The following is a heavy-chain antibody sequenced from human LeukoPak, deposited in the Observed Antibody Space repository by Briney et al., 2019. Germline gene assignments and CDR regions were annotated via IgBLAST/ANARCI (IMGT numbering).Heavy chain of an antibody. J-gene: IGHJ4*02. CDR1: GGSFSGYY. CDR3: ARFPPYGEMATMGRDY. Sequence: PSETLSLTCAVYGGSFSGYYWSWIRQPPGKGLEWIGEINHSGSTNYNPSLKSRVTISVDTSKNQFSLKLSPVTAADTAVYYCARFPPYGEMATMGRDYWGQGTLSPSPQ. CDR2: INHSGST. V-gene: IGHV4-34*01. D-gene: IGHD5-24*01.